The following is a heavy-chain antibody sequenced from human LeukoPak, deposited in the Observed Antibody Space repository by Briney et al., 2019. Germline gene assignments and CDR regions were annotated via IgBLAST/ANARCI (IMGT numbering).Heavy chain of an antibody. CDR1: GGSISSGGYY. D-gene: IGHD1-26*01. CDR2: IYYSGST. V-gene: IGHV4-31*03. Sequence: SETLSLTCTVSGGSISSGGYYWSWIRQHPGKGLEWIGYIYYSGSTYYNPSLKSRVTISVDTSKNQFSLKLSSVTAADTAVYYCARGEAAYYYYYGMDVWGQGTTVTVSS. J-gene: IGHJ6*02. CDR3: ARGEAAYYYYYGMDV.